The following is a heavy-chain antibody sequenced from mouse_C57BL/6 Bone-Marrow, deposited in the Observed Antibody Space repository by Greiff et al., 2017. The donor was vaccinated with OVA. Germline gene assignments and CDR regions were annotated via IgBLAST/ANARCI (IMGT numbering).Heavy chain of an antibody. CDR3: TRDGGIYDGYYGAY. V-gene: IGHV5-9-1*02. CDR1: GFTFSSYA. J-gene: IGHJ3*01. D-gene: IGHD2-3*01. CDR2: ISSGGDYI. Sequence: EVKLVESGEGLVKPGGSLKLSCAASGFTFSSYAMSWVRQTPEKRLEWVAYISSGGDYIYYADTVKGRFTIYRDNARNTLYLQMSSLKSEDTAMYYCTRDGGIYDGYYGAYWGQGTLVTVSA.